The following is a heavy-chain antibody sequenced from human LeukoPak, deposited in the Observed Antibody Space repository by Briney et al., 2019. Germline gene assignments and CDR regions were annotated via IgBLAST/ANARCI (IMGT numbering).Heavy chain of an antibody. J-gene: IGHJ4*02. D-gene: IGHD6-6*01. CDR1: GGSFSGYY. CDR2: INHSGST. V-gene: IGHV4-34*01. CDR3: ARGTSDSISPGYFDY. Sequence: PSETLSLTCAVYGGSFSGYYWSWIRQPPGKGLEWIGEINHSGSTNYNPSLKSRVTISVGTSKNQFSLKLSSVTAADTAVYYCARGTSDSISPGYFDYWGQGTLVTVSS.